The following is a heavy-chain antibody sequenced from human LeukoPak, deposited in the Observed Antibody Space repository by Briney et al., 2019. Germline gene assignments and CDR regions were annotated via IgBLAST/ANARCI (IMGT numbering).Heavy chain of an antibody. CDR1: GYSFTNYA. V-gene: IGHV1-3*01. CDR2: IDAGNGDT. D-gene: IGHD3-10*01. Sequence: GASVKVSCKASGYSFTNYAIHRVRQAPGQSLEWMGWIDAGNGDTKYSQKFQGRVTITRDTSASTAYMDLSSLRSEDTAVYYCARAWFGEPDYFDYWGQGTLVTVSS. J-gene: IGHJ4*02. CDR3: ARAWFGEPDYFDY.